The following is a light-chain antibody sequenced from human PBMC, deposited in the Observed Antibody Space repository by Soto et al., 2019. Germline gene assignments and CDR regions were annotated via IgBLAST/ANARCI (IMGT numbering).Light chain of an antibody. J-gene: IGKJ3*01. CDR3: QQSSSSPFA. CDR1: QSVTSTY. CDR2: AAS. Sequence: EIVLTQSPGSLSLSPGERATLSCRASQSVTSTYLAWYQQRPGQAPRLLIYAASSRATGIPDRFSGSGSGTDFTLNISRLEPDDFAIYYCQQSSSSPFAFGPGTKLDIK. V-gene: IGKV3-20*01.